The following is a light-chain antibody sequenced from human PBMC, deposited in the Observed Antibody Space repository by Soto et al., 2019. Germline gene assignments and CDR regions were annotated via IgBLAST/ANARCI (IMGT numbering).Light chain of an antibody. V-gene: IGLV2-23*03. CDR3: CSYAGSSTFVV. CDR2: EGS. Sequence: QSVLTQPASVSGSPGQSITISCTGTSSDVGSYNLVSWYQQHPGKAPKLMIYEGSKRPSGVSNRFSGSKSGNTASLTISGRQAEDGADYYCCSYAGSSTFVVFGGGTKVTVL. CDR1: SSDVGSYNL. J-gene: IGLJ2*01.